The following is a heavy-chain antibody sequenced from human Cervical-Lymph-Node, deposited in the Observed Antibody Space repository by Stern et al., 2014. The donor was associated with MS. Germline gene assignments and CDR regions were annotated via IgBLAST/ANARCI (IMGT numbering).Heavy chain of an antibody. V-gene: IGHV3-11*01. J-gene: IGHJ6*02. CDR1: GFTFSDYY. D-gene: IGHD3-3*01. CDR3: ARESADYDFWSGYYGGYYGMDV. Sequence: QVQLVESGGGLVKPGGSLRLSCAASGFTFSDYYMSWIRQAPGKGLEWVSYISSSGNTIYYADSVKGRFTISRDNAKNSLYLQMNSLRAEDTAVYYCARESADYDFWSGYYGGYYGMDVWGQGTTVTVSS. CDR2: ISSSGNTI.